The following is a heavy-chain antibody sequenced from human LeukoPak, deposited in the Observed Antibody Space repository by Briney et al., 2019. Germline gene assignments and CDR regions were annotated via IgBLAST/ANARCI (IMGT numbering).Heavy chain of an antibody. J-gene: IGHJ4*02. CDR2: INPSGGST. CDR1: GYTFTSYY. V-gene: IGHV1-46*01. Sequence: ASVKVSCKASGYTFTSYYMHWVRQAPGQGLEWMGIINPSGGSTSYAQKFQGRVTMTRDTSTSTAYMELRSLRSDDTAVYYCARDPAPDYGDYPYFDYWGQGTLVTVSS. D-gene: IGHD4-17*01. CDR3: ARDPAPDYGDYPYFDY.